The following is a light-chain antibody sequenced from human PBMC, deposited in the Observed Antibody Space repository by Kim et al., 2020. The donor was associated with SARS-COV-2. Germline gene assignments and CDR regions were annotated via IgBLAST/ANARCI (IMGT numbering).Light chain of an antibody. J-gene: IGKJ1*01. V-gene: IGKV3-15*01. Sequence: EIVMTQSPATLSASPGERATLSCRASQSVSNNLAWYQQKPGQPPRLLIYAVSLRATGIPARFSGSGSETEFTLTINSLQSEDFAVYYCQQYNNWRTFGQGTKVEIK. CDR3: QQYNNWRT. CDR2: AVS. CDR1: QSVSNN.